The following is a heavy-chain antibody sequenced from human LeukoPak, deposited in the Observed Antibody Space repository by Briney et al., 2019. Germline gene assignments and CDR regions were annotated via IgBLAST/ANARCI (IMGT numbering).Heavy chain of an antibody. CDR2: ISSSGSTI. CDR1: GFTVSSNY. D-gene: IGHD3-22*01. Sequence: PGGSLRLSCAASGFTVSSNYMSWVRQAPGKGLEWVSYISSSGSTIYYADSVKGRFTISRDNAKNSLYLQMNSLRAEDTAVYYCASLSKPSSGYTFDYWGQGTLVTVSS. V-gene: IGHV3-11*01. J-gene: IGHJ4*02. CDR3: ASLSKPSSGYTFDY.